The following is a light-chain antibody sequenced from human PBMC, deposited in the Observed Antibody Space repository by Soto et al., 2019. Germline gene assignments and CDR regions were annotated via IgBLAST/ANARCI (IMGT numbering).Light chain of an antibody. CDR1: QGIRND. V-gene: IGKV1-39*01. CDR3: QQSYSTPRT. Sequence: DIQMTQSPGSVSASVGGTVTITCRTSQGIRNDLGWYQQKPGKAPKLLIYAASSLQSGVPSRFSGSGSGTDFTLTISRLQPEDFATYYCQQSYSTPRTFGQGTRLEIK. CDR2: AAS. J-gene: IGKJ5*01.